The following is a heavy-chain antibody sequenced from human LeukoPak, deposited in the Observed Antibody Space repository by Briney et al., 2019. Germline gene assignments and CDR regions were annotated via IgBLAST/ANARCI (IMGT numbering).Heavy chain of an antibody. Sequence: SETLSLTCSVSGGSISSSSYYWVWIRQPPGKGLEWIATIHNSGATYYNPSLKSRVTISADTSKNQFSLKLSFVTAADTAVYYCARYCSGGSCDSSNWFDPWGQGTLVTVSS. J-gene: IGHJ5*02. CDR2: IHNSGAT. D-gene: IGHD2-15*01. CDR3: ARYCSGGSCDSSNWFDP. CDR1: GGSISSSSYY. V-gene: IGHV4-39*01.